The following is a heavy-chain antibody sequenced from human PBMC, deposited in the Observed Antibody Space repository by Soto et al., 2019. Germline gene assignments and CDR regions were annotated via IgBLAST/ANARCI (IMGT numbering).Heavy chain of an antibody. Sequence: PXETLSLPCSVSGGSISGCEWSWIRQPSGKGLEWIGRINSSGGTNYNPSLKSRVTMSADTSRNQLSLRLISVTAADTAIYYCARDRRYCSRISCSPCFDTWGKGTLVTVS. CDR3: ARDRRYCSRISCSPCFDT. CDR1: GGSISGCE. CDR2: INSSGGT. V-gene: IGHV4-4*07. J-gene: IGHJ5*02. D-gene: IGHD2-15*01.